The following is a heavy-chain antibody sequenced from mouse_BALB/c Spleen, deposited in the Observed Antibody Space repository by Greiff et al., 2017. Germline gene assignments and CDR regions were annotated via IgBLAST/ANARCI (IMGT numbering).Heavy chain of an antibody. D-gene: IGHD2-4*01. CDR2: ISNLAYSI. V-gene: IGHV5-15*02. J-gene: IGHJ2*01. CDR1: GFTFSDYG. CDR3: ARAIGYDYDGFDY. Sequence: EVKLVESGGGLVQPGGSRKLSCAASGFTFSDYGMAWVRQAPGKGPEWVAFISNLAYSIYYADTVTGRFTISRENAKNTLYLEMSSLRSEDTAIYYCARAIGYDYDGFDYWGQGTTLTVSS.